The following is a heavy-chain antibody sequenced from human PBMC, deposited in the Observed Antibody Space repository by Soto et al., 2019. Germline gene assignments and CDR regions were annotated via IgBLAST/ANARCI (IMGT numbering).Heavy chain of an antibody. CDR2: IIPILGIE. CDR3: ARESAVAALSDY. J-gene: IGHJ4*02. Sequence: QVQLVQSGAEVKKPGSSVKVSCKASGGTFSSYTISWVRQAPGQGLEWMGRIIPILGIENYAQKFQGRVTITADKSTSTAYMELSSLRSEDTAVYYCARESAVAALSDYWGQGTLVTVSS. D-gene: IGHD6-19*01. CDR1: GGTFSSYT. V-gene: IGHV1-69*08.